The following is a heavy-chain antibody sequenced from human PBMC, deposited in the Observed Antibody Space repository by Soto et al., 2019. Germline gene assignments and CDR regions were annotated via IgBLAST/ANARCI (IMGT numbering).Heavy chain of an antibody. D-gene: IGHD4-17*01. V-gene: IGHV1-69*13. J-gene: IGHJ4*02. Sequence: SVKVSCKASGGTFSSYAISWVRQAPGQGLEWMGGIIPIFGTANYAQKFQGRVTITADESTSTAYVELSSLRSEDTAVYYCARDLGTVTTTSVGYWGQGTLVTVSS. CDR1: GGTFSSYA. CDR2: IIPIFGTA. CDR3: ARDLGTVTTTSVGY.